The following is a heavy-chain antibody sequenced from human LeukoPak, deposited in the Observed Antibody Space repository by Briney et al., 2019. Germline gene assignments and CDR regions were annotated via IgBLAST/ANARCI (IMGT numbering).Heavy chain of an antibody. J-gene: IGHJ5*02. CDR3: ARGYGGNSGGDNWFDP. D-gene: IGHD4-23*01. Sequence: ASVKVSCKASGYTFTSYGISWVRQAPGQGLEWMGWISAYNGNTDYAQKLQGRVTMTTDTSTSTAYMELRSLRSDDTAVYYCARGYGGNSGGDNWFDPWGQGTLVTVSS. CDR2: ISAYNGNT. V-gene: IGHV1-18*01. CDR1: GYTFTSYG.